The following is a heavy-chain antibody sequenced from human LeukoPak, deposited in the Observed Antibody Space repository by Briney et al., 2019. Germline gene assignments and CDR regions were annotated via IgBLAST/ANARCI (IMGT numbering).Heavy chain of an antibody. Sequence: PSETLSLTCTVSGGSISSGGYYWSWIRQHPGKGLEWIGYIYYSGSTYYNPSLKSRVTISVDTSKNQFSLKLSSVTAADTAVYYCARDLGGFGEFRYWGQGALVTGSS. CDR3: ARDLGGFGEFRY. J-gene: IGHJ4*02. V-gene: IGHV4-30-4*08. CDR2: IYYSGST. CDR1: GGSISSGGYY. D-gene: IGHD3-10*01.